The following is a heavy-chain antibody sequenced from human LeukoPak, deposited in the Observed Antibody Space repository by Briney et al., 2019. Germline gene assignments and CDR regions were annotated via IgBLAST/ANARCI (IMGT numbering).Heavy chain of an antibody. J-gene: IGHJ4*02. V-gene: IGHV3-43*02. CDR3: ANLADWGVGARKEGFDY. CDR1: GFTFEDYA. Sequence: GGSLRLSCATSGFTFEDYAMHWLRQAPGKGLEWVSLISGDVNGRRAFYADSVKGRFTISRDNSKSSLYLQMNNLTPEDTALYYCANLADWGVGARKEGFDYWGQGILVVVSS. CDR2: ISGDVNGRRA. D-gene: IGHD1-26*01.